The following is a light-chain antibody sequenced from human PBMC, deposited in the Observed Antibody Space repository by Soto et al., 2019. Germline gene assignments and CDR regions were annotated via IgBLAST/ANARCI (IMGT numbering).Light chain of an antibody. CDR3: AAWDDSLNGVV. J-gene: IGLJ2*01. CDR2: SNN. CDR1: SSNIGSYT. Sequence: QSVLTQPPSASGTPGQRVTISCSGSSSNIGSYTVNWYQQLPGTAPKLLIYSNNQRPSGVPDRFSGSKSGTSASLAISGLQSADEADYYCAAWDDSLNGVVFGGGTKLTVL. V-gene: IGLV1-44*01.